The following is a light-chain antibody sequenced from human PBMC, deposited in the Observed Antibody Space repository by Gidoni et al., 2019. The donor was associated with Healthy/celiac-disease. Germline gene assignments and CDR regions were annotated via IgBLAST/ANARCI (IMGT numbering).Light chain of an antibody. J-gene: IGKJ1*01. V-gene: IGKV3-20*01. CDR3: QQYGSSPRT. CDR1: QRVSSSY. CDR2: GAS. Sequence: EIVLTQSPGTLSLSPGARATLTCRASQRVSSSYLAWYQQKPGQAPRLLIYGASSRATGIPDRFSGSGSGTDFTLTISSLEPEDFAVYYCQQYGSSPRTFGQGTKVEIK.